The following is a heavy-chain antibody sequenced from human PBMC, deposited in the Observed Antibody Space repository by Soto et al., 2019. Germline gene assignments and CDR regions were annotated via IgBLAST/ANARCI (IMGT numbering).Heavy chain of an antibody. CDR1: GYTFTGSY. J-gene: IGHJ4*02. Sequence: DSVKVSCKAFGYTFTGSYIHWMRQAPGQGLEWMGIINPTGGITNYAQKFQGRVVMTSDTSTSTVYVELSSLTSEDTATYYCARLYGVQNTIPFRLGYFDDCGQGTRVTV. V-gene: IGHV1-46*01. CDR3: ARLYGVQNTIPFRLGYFDD. CDR2: INPTGGIT. D-gene: IGHD4-17*01.